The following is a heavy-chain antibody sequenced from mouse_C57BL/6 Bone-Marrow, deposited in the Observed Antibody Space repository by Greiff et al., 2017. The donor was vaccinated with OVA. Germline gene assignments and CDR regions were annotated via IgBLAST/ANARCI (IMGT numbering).Heavy chain of an antibody. Sequence: VKLVESGPGLVQPSQSLSITCTVSGFSLTSYGVHWVRQSPGTGLEWLGVIWSGGSTAYNAAFIARRSISKDNSKSQVFFKMNSLQADDTAIYDCARKGWLLRMDYWGQGTSVTVSS. J-gene: IGHJ4*01. V-gene: IGHV2-2*01. CDR1: GFSLTSYG. D-gene: IGHD2-3*01. CDR2: IWSGGST. CDR3: ARKGWLLRMDY.